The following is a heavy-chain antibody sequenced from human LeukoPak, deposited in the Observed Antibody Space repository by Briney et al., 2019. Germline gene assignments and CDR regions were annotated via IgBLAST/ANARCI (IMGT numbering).Heavy chain of an antibody. D-gene: IGHD2-2*03. Sequence: SVKVSCKASGGTFSSYAISWVRQAPGQGLEWMGGIIPIFGTANYAQKFQGRVTITADESTSTAYMELSSLRAEDTAVYYCASGYCSSTSYYYYGMDVWGQGTTVTVSS. CDR1: GGTFSSYA. V-gene: IGHV1-69*13. J-gene: IGHJ6*02. CDR2: IIPIFGTA. CDR3: ASGYCSSTSYYYYGMDV.